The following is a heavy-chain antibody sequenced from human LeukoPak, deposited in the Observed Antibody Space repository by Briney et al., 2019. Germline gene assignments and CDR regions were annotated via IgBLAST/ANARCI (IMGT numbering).Heavy chain of an antibody. Sequence: GGSLRLSCAASGFTLSRYFMTWVRQAPGKGLEWVSLIYPGGDTYYPDSVRGRFTISRDNSKNTLYLQMNSLRAEDTAVYYCAREVGSGSYLAHTFDIWGQGTMVTVSS. CDR2: IYPGGDT. CDR3: AREVGSGSYLAHTFDI. CDR1: GFTLSRYF. J-gene: IGHJ3*02. V-gene: IGHV3-53*01. D-gene: IGHD1-26*01.